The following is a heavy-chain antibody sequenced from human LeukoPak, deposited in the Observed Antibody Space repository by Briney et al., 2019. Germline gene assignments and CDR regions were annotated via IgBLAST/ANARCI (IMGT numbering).Heavy chain of an antibody. V-gene: IGHV1-69*02. J-gene: IGHJ4*02. D-gene: IGHD2-2*02. CDR2: IIPILGIA. CDR3: AINIPPAHCSSTSCYTGGY. Sequence: SVKVSCKASGGTFSSYTISWVRQAPGQGLEWMGRIIPILGIANYAQKFQGRVTITADKSTSTAYMELSSLRSEDTAVYYCAINIPPAHCSSTSCYTGGYWGQGTLVTVSS. CDR1: GGTFSSYT.